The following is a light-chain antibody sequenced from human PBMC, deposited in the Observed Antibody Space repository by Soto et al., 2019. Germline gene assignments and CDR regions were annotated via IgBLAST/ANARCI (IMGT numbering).Light chain of an antibody. CDR2: GAS. CDR3: HQYGNSPQT. Sequence: EIVVTQSPATLSVSPGERATLSCRAGQNIHTNLAWYQQKPGQAPRLLFYGASTRATGIPARFSGSGSGTVFTLTINILEPDDFAVYYCHQYGNSPQTFGQGTKVDIK. V-gene: IGKV3-15*01. CDR1: QNIHTN. J-gene: IGKJ1*01.